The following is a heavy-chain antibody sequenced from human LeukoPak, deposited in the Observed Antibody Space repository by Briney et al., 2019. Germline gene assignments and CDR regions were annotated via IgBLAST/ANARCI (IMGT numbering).Heavy chain of an antibody. Sequence: GGSLRLSCAASGFTFSSYGMHWVRQAPGKGLEWVAFIRYDGSNKYYADSVKGRFTISRDNSKNTLYLQMNSLRAEDAAVYYCTRGGGRGYSYGYIADYWGQGTLVTVSS. J-gene: IGHJ4*02. CDR1: GFTFSSYG. CDR3: TRGGGRGYSYGYIADY. V-gene: IGHV3-30*02. CDR2: IRYDGSNK. D-gene: IGHD5-18*01.